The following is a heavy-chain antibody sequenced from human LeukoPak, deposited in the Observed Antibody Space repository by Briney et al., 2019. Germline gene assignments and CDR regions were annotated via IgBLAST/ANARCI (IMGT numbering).Heavy chain of an antibody. V-gene: IGHV3-21*01. D-gene: IGHD2-2*01. J-gene: IGHJ6*02. CDR2: ISSSRRSYI. Sequence: GGSLRLSCAASGFTFSSYSMNWVRQAPGKGLEWVSCISSSRRSYIYYADSVKGRFTISGDNAKNSLYLQMNSLRAEDTAVYYCARVIVVVPASEDYYYYYGMDVWGQGTTVTVSS. CDR1: GFTFSSYS. CDR3: ARVIVVVPASEDYYYYYGMDV.